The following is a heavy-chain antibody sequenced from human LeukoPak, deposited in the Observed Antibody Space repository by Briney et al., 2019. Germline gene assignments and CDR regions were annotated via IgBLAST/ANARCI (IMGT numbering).Heavy chain of an antibody. J-gene: IGHJ4*02. Sequence: PSETLSLTWTVAGGSISSDYWSWIRQPAGKGLEWVGRIYTSGSTNYNASLKSRVSMSVDTSKNQFSLKLSSVTAADTAVFYCARENSGSYREFDYWGQGSLVTVSS. V-gene: IGHV4-4*07. CDR1: GGSISSDY. CDR3: ARENSGSYREFDY. CDR2: IYTSGST. D-gene: IGHD1-26*01.